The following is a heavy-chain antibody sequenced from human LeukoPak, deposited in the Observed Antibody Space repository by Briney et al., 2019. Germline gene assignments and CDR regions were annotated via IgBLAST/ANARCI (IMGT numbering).Heavy chain of an antibody. CDR1: GGTFSSYA. CDR2: IIPILGIA. CDR3: ARDRSSSWYFDY. D-gene: IGHD6-13*01. J-gene: IGHJ4*02. V-gene: IGHV1-69*10. Sequence: SVKVSCKGSGGTFSSYAISWVRQAPGQGLEWMGRIIPILGIANYAQKFQGRVTITADKYTSTAYMELSSLRSEDTAVYYCARDRSSSWYFDYWGQGTLVTVSS.